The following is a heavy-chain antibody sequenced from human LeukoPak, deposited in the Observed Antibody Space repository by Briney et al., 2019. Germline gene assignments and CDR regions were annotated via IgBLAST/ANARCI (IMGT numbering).Heavy chain of an antibody. CDR2: ISSFSGTI. V-gene: IGHV3-48*04. CDR1: GITFSSYS. CDR3: ARDKIVGATHFDY. Sequence: GGSLRLSCVASGITFSSYSMNWVRQAPGKGLEWVSYISSFSGTINYADSVKGRFTIFRDNAKNSLYLQMNSLTAEDTAVYYCARDKIVGATHFDYWGQGTLVTVPS. D-gene: IGHD1-26*01. J-gene: IGHJ4*02.